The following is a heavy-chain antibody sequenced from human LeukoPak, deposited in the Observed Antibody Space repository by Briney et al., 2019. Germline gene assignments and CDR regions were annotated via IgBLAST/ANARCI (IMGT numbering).Heavy chain of an antibody. CDR2: ISYDGSNK. J-gene: IGHJ6*02. CDR3: ARVAFIYYYGMGV. Sequence: PGRPLRLSCAASGFTFSSYAMHWVRQAPGKGLEWVAVISYDGSNKYYADSVKGRFTISRDNSKNTLYLQMNSLRAEDTAVYYCARVAFIYYYGMGVWGQGTTVTVSS. CDR1: GFTFSSYA. V-gene: IGHV3-30*04. D-gene: IGHD3-10*01.